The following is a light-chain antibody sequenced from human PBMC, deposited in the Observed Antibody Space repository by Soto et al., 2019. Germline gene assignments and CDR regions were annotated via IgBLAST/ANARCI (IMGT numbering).Light chain of an antibody. CDR2: DAS. Sequence: DIQMTQSPSTLSASVGDRVTITCRASQSISSWLAWYQQKPGKAPKLLIYDASSLQSGVPSRFSGSESGTEFTLAISSLQPDDFATYYCQQYISYPYTFGQGTKLEIK. V-gene: IGKV1-5*01. CDR3: QQYISYPYT. J-gene: IGKJ2*01. CDR1: QSISSW.